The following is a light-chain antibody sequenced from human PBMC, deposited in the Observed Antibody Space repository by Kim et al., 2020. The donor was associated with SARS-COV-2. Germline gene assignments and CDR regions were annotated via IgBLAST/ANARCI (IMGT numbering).Light chain of an antibody. Sequence: APGKTARITCGGNNIGGKSVHWYQQKPGQAPVLVIYYDSARPSGIPERFSGSNSGNTATLTISRVEAGDEADYYCQVWDSSSDHVVFGGGTQLTVL. J-gene: IGLJ2*01. CDR1: NIGGKS. CDR3: QVWDSSSDHVV. V-gene: IGLV3-21*04. CDR2: YDS.